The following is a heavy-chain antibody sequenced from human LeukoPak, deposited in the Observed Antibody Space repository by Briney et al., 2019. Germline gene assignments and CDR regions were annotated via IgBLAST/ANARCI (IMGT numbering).Heavy chain of an antibody. CDR1: GFTFSTYS. CDR3: GRGGKSDCSGGTCYDY. J-gene: IGHJ4*02. Sequence: GGSLRLSCAASGFTFSTYSMNWVRQAPGKGLEWVSYISVSSSTRYYADSVKGRFTISRDNAKNSLYLQMNSLRAEDTAVYYCGRGGKSDCSGGTCYDYWGQGTLVTVSS. V-gene: IGHV3-48*04. CDR2: ISVSSSTR. D-gene: IGHD2-15*01.